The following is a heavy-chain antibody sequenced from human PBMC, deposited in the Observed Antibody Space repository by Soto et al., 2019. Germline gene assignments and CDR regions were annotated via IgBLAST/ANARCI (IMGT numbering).Heavy chain of an antibody. J-gene: IGHJ6*02. V-gene: IGHV1-18*04. D-gene: IGHD2-2*01. Sequence: GASVKVSCKASGYTFTSYGISWVRQAPGRGLEWMGWISAYNGNTNYAQKLQGRVTMTTDTSTSTAYMELRSLRSDDTAVYYCARDGVYCSSTSCSTSYYYYGMDVWGQGTTVTV. CDR1: GYTFTSYG. CDR2: ISAYNGNT. CDR3: ARDGVYCSSTSCSTSYYYYGMDV.